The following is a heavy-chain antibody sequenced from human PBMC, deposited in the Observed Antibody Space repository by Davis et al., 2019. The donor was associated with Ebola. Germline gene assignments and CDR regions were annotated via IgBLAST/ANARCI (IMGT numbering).Heavy chain of an antibody. CDR2: ISGFNTNT. Sequence: VSETVSCKSSGYTFISYGLVWVRQAPGLGLEWMGWISGFNTNTNFAQKFQGRVTVSKDTSTNTAYMDLRSLTSDDTAIYYCARAPNYDVLTGTSSYYFDYWGQGTLVTVSS. CDR1: GYTFISYG. V-gene: IGHV1-18*04. CDR3: ARAPNYDVLTGTSSYYFDY. D-gene: IGHD3-9*01. J-gene: IGHJ4*02.